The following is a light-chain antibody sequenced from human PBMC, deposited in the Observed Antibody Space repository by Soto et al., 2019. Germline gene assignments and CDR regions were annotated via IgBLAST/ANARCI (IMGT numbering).Light chain of an antibody. J-gene: IGKJ1*01. CDR2: GAS. CDR3: QQYDNWPQT. Sequence: LVFTQSPGTLSFSPGERATLFFRASQSVSSSYLAWYQQKPGQAPRLLIHGASTRATGIPARFSGTGSGTDFTLTVSSLQSEDFAVYYCQQYDNWPQTFGQGTKVDIK. CDR1: QSVSSSY. V-gene: IGKV3-15*01.